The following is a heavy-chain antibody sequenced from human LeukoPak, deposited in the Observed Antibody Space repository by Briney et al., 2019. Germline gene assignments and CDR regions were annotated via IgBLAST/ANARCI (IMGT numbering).Heavy chain of an antibody. CDR3: ARDAGTGTTGNYYYYMDV. Sequence: SETLSLTCTVSGGPISSYYWGWTRQPAGKGLEWIGRIYTTGSTNYNPPLESRVTISVDKSKNQFSLKLSSVTAADTAVYYCARDAGTGTTGNYYYYMDVWGKGTTVTVSS. J-gene: IGHJ6*03. CDR1: GGPISSYY. V-gene: IGHV4-4*07. CDR2: IYTTGST. D-gene: IGHD1-7*01.